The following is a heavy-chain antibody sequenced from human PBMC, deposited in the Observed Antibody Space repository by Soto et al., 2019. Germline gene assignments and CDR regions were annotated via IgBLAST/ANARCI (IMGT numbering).Heavy chain of an antibody. D-gene: IGHD2-15*01. CDR1: GGTFSSYT. CDR2: IIPILGIA. J-gene: IGHJ1*01. V-gene: IGHV1-69*02. Sequence: QVQLVQSGAEVKKPGSSVKVSCKASGGTFSSYTISWVRQAPGQGLEWMGRIIPILGIANYAQKFQGRVTITADKSTSTAYMELSSVRSEDTAVYYCARKFHYCSGGSCYCLWGQGTLVTVSS. CDR3: ARKFHYCSGGSCYCL.